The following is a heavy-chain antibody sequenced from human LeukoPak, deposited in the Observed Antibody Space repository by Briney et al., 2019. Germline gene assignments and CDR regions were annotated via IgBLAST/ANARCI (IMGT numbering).Heavy chain of an antibody. D-gene: IGHD3-22*01. CDR3: ARDFFAPDPYDGTDY. V-gene: IGHV3-33*01. Sequence: GGSLRLSCAASGFTFSSYGMHWVRQAPGKGLEWVAVIWYDGSNKYYADSVKGRFTISRDNSKNTLYLQMNSLRAEDTAVYYCARDFFAPDPYDGTDYWGQGTLVTVSS. J-gene: IGHJ4*02. CDR1: GFTFSSYG. CDR2: IWYDGSNK.